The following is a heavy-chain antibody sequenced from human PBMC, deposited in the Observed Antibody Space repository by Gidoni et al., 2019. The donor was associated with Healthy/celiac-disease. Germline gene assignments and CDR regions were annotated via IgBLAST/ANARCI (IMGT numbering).Heavy chain of an antibody. CDR2: IIPIFGTA. D-gene: IGHD1-26*01. J-gene: IGHJ6*02. V-gene: IGHV1-69*06. CDR1: GGTFSSYA. CDR3: ARVGGSYGDYYYGMDV. Sequence: QVQLVQSGAEVKKPGSSVKVSCKASGGTFSSYAISWVRQAPGQGLEWMGGIIPIFGTANYAQKFQGRVTISADKSTSTAYMELSSLRSEDTAVYYCARVGGSYGDYYYGMDVWGQGTTVTVSS.